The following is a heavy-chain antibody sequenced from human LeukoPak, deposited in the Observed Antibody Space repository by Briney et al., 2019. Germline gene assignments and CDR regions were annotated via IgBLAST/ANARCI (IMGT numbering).Heavy chain of an antibody. Sequence: SETLSLTCTVSGGSISSYYWSWIRQPPGKGLEWIGYIFYSGSTNHNPSLKSRVTISVDTSKNQFSLKLSSVTAADTAVYYCARDRGAAESKEFDYWGQGTLATVSS. V-gene: IGHV4-59*01. CDR1: GGSISSYY. J-gene: IGHJ4*02. D-gene: IGHD6-25*01. CDR2: IFYSGST. CDR3: ARDRGAAESKEFDY.